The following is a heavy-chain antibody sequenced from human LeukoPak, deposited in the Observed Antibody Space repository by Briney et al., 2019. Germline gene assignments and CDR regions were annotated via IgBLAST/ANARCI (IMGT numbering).Heavy chain of an antibody. J-gene: IGHJ4*02. D-gene: IGHD3-16*01. CDR2: IHYSGST. Sequence: PSETLSLTCTVSGGSISSYYWSWIRQPPGKGLEWTGNIHYSGSTNYNPSLKSRVTISVDTSKNQLSLKLSSVTAADTAVYYCARGVGLTQGGAFDYWGQGTLVTVSS. CDR1: GGSISSYY. V-gene: IGHV4-59*08. CDR3: ARGVGLTQGGAFDY.